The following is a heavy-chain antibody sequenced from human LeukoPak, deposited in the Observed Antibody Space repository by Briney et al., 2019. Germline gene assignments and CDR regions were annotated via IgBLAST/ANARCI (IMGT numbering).Heavy chain of an antibody. J-gene: IGHJ4*02. CDR1: GFTFSSYS. CDR2: ISSSSSYI. V-gene: IGHV3-21*01. CDR3: ARGWMRDGYNRGYYFDY. D-gene: IGHD5-24*01. Sequence: GGPLRLSCAASGFTFSSYSMNWVRQAPGKGLEWVSSISSSSSYIYYADSVKGRFTISRDNAKNSLYLQMNSLRAEDTAVYYCARGWMRDGYNRGYYFDYWGQGTLVTVSS.